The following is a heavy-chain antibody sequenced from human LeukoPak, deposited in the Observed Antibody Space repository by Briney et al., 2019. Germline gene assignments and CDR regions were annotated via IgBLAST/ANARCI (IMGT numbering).Heavy chain of an antibody. V-gene: IGHV1-69*13. J-gene: IGHJ5*02. CDR2: TIPIFGTA. Sequence: SVKVSCKASGGTFSSYAISWVRQAPGQGLEWMGGTIPIFGTANYAQKFQGRVTITADESTSTAYMELSSLRSEDTAVYYCARDSRYNWNDGWFDPWGQGTLVTVSS. CDR3: ARDSRYNWNDGWFDP. CDR1: GGTFSSYA. D-gene: IGHD1-1*01.